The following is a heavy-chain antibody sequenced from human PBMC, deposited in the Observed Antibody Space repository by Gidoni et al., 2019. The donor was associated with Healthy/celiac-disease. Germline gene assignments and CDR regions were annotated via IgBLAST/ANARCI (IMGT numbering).Heavy chain of an antibody. D-gene: IGHD1-26*01. CDR1: GFTFSNAW. Sequence: EVQLVESGGGLVKPGGSLRLSCAASGFTFSNAWMSWVRQAPGKGLEWVGRIKSKTDGGTTDYAAPVKGRFTISRDDSKNTLYLQMNSLKTEDTAVYYCTTVSEVGATYYYYGMDVWGQGTTVTVSS. CDR2: IKSKTDGGTT. V-gene: IGHV3-15*01. J-gene: IGHJ6*02. CDR3: TTVSEVGATYYYYGMDV.